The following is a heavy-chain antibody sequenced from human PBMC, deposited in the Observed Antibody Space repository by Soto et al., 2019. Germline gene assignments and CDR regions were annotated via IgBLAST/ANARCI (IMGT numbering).Heavy chain of an antibody. D-gene: IGHD3-10*01. J-gene: IGHJ4*02. CDR1: VGSFSGYY. V-gene: IGHV4-34*01. Sequence: SETLSLTCAVYVGSFSGYYWSWIRQPPGKGLEWIGEINHSGSTNYNPSLKSRVTISVDTSKNQFSLKLSSVTAADTAVYYCARAHRTMVRGVIGYWGQGTLVTVSS. CDR3: ARAHRTMVRGVIGY. CDR2: INHSGST.